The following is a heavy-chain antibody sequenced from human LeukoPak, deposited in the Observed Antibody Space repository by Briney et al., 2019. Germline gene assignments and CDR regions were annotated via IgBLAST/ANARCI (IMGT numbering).Heavy chain of an antibody. CDR2: ISGSGGST. Sequence: GGSLRLSCAASRFTFSSYAMSWVRQAPGKGLEWVSAISGSGGSTYYADSVKGRFTISRDNSKNTLYLQMNSLRAEDTAVYYCAKDRGCSSTSCYTGRLGAFDIWGQGTMVTVSS. J-gene: IGHJ3*02. V-gene: IGHV3-23*01. D-gene: IGHD2-2*02. CDR3: AKDRGCSSTSCYTGRLGAFDI. CDR1: RFTFSSYA.